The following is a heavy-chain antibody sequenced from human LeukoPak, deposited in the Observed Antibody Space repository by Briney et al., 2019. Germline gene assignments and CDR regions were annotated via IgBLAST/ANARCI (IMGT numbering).Heavy chain of an antibody. CDR2: INHSGST. D-gene: IGHD3-22*01. Sequence: PSETLSLTCAVYGGSFSGYYWSWIRQPPGKGLEWIGEINHSGSTNYNPSLKSRVTISVDTSKNQFSLKLSSVTAADTAVYYCARETVYYDSSGSDIWGQGTMVTVSS. CDR1: GGSFSGYY. J-gene: IGHJ3*02. V-gene: IGHV4-34*01. CDR3: ARETVYYDSSGSDI.